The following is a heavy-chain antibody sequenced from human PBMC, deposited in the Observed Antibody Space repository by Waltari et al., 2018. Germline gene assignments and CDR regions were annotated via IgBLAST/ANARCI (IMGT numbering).Heavy chain of an antibody. V-gene: IGHV4-61*09. J-gene: IGHJ4*02. Sequence: QVQLQESGPGLVKPSQTLSLTCTVSGGSISSGSYYWSWIRQPAGKGLEWIGYIYTSGSTNYNPPLKSRVTISVDTSKNQFSLKLSSVTAANTAVYYCAREGGYGDYWGQGTLVTVSS. CDR2: IYTSGST. CDR1: GGSISSGSYY. D-gene: IGHD5-12*01. CDR3: AREGGYGDY.